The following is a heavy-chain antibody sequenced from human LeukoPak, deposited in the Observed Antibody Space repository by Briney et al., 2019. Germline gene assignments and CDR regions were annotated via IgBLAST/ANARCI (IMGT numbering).Heavy chain of an antibody. Sequence: SETLSLTCSVSGGSISSYYWNWIRQPPGKGLEWIGYIYYSGNTNYNPSLKSRVTISVDTSKNQFSLKLSSVTAADTAVYYCVRDPDTSARGTWFDPWGQGTLVTVSS. CDR2: IYYSGNT. D-gene: IGHD5-18*01. CDR1: GGSISSYY. V-gene: IGHV4-59*01. J-gene: IGHJ5*02. CDR3: VRDPDTSARGTWFDP.